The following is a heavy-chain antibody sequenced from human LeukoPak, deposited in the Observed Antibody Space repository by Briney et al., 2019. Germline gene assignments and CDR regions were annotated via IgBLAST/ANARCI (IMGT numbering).Heavy chain of an antibody. J-gene: IGHJ3*02. CDR2: INHSGST. Sequence: PSETLSLTCTVSGGSISSSSYYWGWIRQPPGKGLEWIGEINHSGSTNYNPSLKSRVTISVDTSKNHFSLKLNSVTAADTAVYYCARRAGPPCYGGGSCYSKKLRAFDIWGQGTMVTVSS. V-gene: IGHV4-39*02. CDR1: GGSISSSSYY. CDR3: ARRAGPPCYGGGSCYSKKLRAFDI. D-gene: IGHD2-15*01.